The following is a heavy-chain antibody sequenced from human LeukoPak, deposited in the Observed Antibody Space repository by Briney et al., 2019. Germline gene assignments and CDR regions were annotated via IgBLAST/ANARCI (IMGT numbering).Heavy chain of an antibody. CDR2: ISVYNGHT. V-gene: IGHV1-18*01. CDR3: ARDPDPYGSGSYYFVY. J-gene: IGHJ4*02. Sequence: ASVKVSCKASGYTFTTYGITWVRQAPGQGLEWMGWISVYNGHTNYAQKLQGRVTMTTDTSTSTAYMEVRSLRSDDTAVYYCARDPDPYGSGSYYFVYWGQGTLVTVSS. D-gene: IGHD3-10*01. CDR1: GYTFTTYG.